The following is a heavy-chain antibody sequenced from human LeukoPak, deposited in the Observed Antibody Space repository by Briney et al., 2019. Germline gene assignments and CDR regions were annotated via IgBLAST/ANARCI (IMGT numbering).Heavy chain of an antibody. J-gene: IGHJ4*02. CDR2: IYYSGST. Sequence: SETLSLTCTVSGGSVSSGSYYWSWIRQPPGKGLEWIGYIYYSGSTYYNSSLKSRVSISADTSKNQFSLRLSSVTATDTAVYYCARDGWPPYYWGQGTLVTVSS. CDR1: GGSVSSGSYY. V-gene: IGHV4-61*01. D-gene: IGHD6-19*01. CDR3: ARDGWPPYY.